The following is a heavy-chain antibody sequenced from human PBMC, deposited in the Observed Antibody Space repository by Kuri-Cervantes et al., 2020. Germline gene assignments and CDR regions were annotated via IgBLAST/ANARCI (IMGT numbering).Heavy chain of an antibody. D-gene: IGHD3-10*01. J-gene: IGHJ4*02. CDR2: IRASGSNT. CDR1: GFTFSSFD. V-gene: IGHV3-23*01. Sequence: GESLKISCAASGFTFSSFDMSWVRQAPGKGLEWVSGIRASGSNTYYAASVKGRFTISRDNSKNTLYLQMNSLRAEDTAVYYCASRRGYGSGHDYWGQGTLVTVSS. CDR3: ASRRGYGSGHDY.